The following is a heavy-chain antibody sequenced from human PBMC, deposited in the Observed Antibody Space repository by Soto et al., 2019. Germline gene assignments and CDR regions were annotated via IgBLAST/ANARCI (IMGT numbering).Heavy chain of an antibody. V-gene: IGHV4-39*01. D-gene: IGHD2-15*01. CDR3: ARRVVAATRSKYYYYGMDV. Sequence: ETLSLTCTVSGGSISSSSYYWGWIRQPPGKGLEWIGSIYYSGSTYYNPSLKSRVTISVDTSKNQFSLKLSSVTAADTAVYYCARRVVAATRSKYYYYGMDVWGQGITVTVSS. CDR1: GGSISSSSYY. J-gene: IGHJ6*02. CDR2: IYYSGST.